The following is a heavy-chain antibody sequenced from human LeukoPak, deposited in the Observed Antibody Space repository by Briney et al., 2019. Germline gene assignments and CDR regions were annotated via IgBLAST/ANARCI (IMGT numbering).Heavy chain of an antibody. CDR3: ARSGYSSSWSYFDY. D-gene: IGHD6-13*01. Sequence: PSETLSLTCTVSGDSISSGDYYWSWIRQPAGKGLEWIGRISSSGSTNYNPSLKSRVTISVDTSKNQFSLKLSSVTAADTAVYYCARSGYSSSWSYFDYWGQGTLVTVSS. CDR1: GDSISSGDYY. J-gene: IGHJ4*02. V-gene: IGHV4-61*02. CDR2: ISSSGST.